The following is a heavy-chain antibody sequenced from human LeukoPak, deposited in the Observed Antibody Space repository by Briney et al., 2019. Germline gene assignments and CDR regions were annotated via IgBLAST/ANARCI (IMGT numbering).Heavy chain of an antibody. CDR2: ISDSGVST. V-gene: IGHV3-23*01. J-gene: IGHJ6*02. Sequence: GGSLRLSCAASGFTFSSYAMSWVRQAPGKGLEWVSTISDSGVSTYYADSVMGRFTISRDNSKNTLYLRMSSLRAEDTAVYYCANRLRSGGRYGMDVWGQGTTVTVSS. CDR3: ANRLRSGGRYGMDV. D-gene: IGHD3-16*01. CDR1: GFTFSSYA.